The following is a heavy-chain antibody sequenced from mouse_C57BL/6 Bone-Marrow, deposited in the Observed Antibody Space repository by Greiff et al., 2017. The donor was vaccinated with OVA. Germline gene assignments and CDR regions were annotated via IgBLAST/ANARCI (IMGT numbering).Heavy chain of an antibody. V-gene: IGHV2-6-1*01. J-gene: IGHJ4*01. CDR2: IWSDGST. Sequence: QVQLKESGPGLVAPSQSLSITCTVSGFSLTSYGVHWVRQPPGKGLEWLVVIWSDGSTTYNSALKSRLSISKDNSKSQVFLKMNSLQTDDTAMYYCARHRGTTGLYAMDYWGQGTSVTVSS. CDR3: ARHRGTTGLYAMDY. CDR1: GFSLTSYG. D-gene: IGHD1-1*01.